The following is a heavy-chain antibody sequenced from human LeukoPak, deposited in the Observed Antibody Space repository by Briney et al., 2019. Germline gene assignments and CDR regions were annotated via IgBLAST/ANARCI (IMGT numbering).Heavy chain of an antibody. D-gene: IGHD5-18*01. CDR1: GLTFSSYA. Sequence: PGGSLRLSCAASGLTFSSYAMSWVRQAPGKGLEWVSSISAGGGSAYYADSVKGRFTISRDNSKNTLYLQMNSLRAEDTAVYYCAKDSGYTYGHWGQGILATVSS. V-gene: IGHV3-23*01. CDR3: AKDSGYTYGH. J-gene: IGHJ4*02. CDR2: ISAGGGSA.